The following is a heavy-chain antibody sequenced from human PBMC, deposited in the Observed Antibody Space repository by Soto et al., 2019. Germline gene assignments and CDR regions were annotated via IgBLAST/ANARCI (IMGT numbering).Heavy chain of an antibody. CDR2: FDPEDGET. CDR1: GYTLTELS. V-gene: IGHV1-24*01. D-gene: IGHD3-3*01. J-gene: IGHJ6*02. Sequence: ASVKVSCKVSGYTLTELSMHWVRQAPGKGLEWMGGFDPEDGETIYAQKFQGRVTMTEDTSTDTAYMELSSLRSEDTAVYYCATDLPNYDFWSGRVRSYYYYGMDVWGQGTTVTVSS. CDR3: ATDLPNYDFWSGRVRSYYYYGMDV.